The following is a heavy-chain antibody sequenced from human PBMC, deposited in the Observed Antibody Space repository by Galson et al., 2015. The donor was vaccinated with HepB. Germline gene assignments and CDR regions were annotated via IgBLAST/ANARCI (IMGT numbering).Heavy chain of an antibody. CDR1: GGSISSGGYY. J-gene: IGHJ3*02. CDR2: IYYSGST. D-gene: IGHD2-2*02. CDR3: ARAEPTLGYCGSTSCYTVDI. Sequence: CTVSGGSISSGGYYWSWIRQHPGKGLEWIGYIYYSGSTYYNPSLKSRVTISVDTSKNQFSLKLGSVTAADTAVYYCARAEPTLGYCGSTSCYTVDIWGQGTMVTVSS. V-gene: IGHV4-31*03.